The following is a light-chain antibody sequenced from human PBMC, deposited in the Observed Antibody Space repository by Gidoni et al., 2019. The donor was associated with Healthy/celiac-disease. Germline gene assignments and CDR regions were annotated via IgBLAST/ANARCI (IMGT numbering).Light chain of an antibody. CDR2: DAS. CDR1: QDISNY. V-gene: IGKV1-33*01. Sequence: DIQMTQSPSSLSASVGDRVTITCQASQDISNYLNWYQQKPRKAPKLLIYDASNLETGVPSRFSGSGSGTDFTFTISSLQPEDIATYYCQQYDNLPITFGQGTRLEIK. CDR3: QQYDNLPIT. J-gene: IGKJ5*01.